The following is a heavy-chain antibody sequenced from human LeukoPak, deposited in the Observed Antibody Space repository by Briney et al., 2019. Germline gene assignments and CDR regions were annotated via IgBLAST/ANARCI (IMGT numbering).Heavy chain of an antibody. CDR1: GFTFSSYW. CDR3: ARALVSDTAMVQGLGY. D-gene: IGHD5-18*01. CDR2: INSDGSST. J-gene: IGHJ4*02. V-gene: IGHV3-74*01. Sequence: PGGSLRLSCAASGFTFSSYWMHWVRQAPGKGLVWVSRINSDGSSTSYADSVKGRFTISRDNAKNTLYLQMNSLRAEDAAVYYCARALVSDTAMVQGLGYWGQGTLVTVSS.